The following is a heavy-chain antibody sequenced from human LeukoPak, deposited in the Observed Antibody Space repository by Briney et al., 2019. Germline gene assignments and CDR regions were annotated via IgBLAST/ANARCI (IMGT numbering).Heavy chain of an antibody. CDR1: GGSFSGYY. CDR3: ARGRFLEWLLYGYYDY. Sequence: SETLSLTCAVYGGSFSGYYWSWIRQPPGKGLEWIGEINHSGSTNYNPSLKSRVTISVDTSKNQFSLKLSSVTAADTAVYYCARGRFLEWLLYGYYDYWGQGTLVTVSS. CDR2: INHSGST. V-gene: IGHV4-34*01. D-gene: IGHD3-3*01. J-gene: IGHJ4*02.